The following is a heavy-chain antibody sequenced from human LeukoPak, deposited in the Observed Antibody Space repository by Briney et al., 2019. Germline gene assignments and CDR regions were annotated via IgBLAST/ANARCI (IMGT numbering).Heavy chain of an antibody. CDR1: GFTFSSYA. J-gene: IGHJ4*02. D-gene: IGHD4/OR15-4a*01. V-gene: IGHV3-23*01. CDR2: ISGSGGST. Sequence: GGSLRLSCAASGFTFSSYAMSWVRQAPGKGLEWVSSISGSGGSTYYADSVKGRFTISRDNSKNTLYLQVNSLRAEDTAVYYCAKISLASYSHPYWGQGTLVTVSS. CDR3: AKISLASYSHPY.